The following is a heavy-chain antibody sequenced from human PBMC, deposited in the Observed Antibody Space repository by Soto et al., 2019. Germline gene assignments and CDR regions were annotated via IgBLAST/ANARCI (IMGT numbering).Heavy chain of an antibody. CDR3: ARAGMTYKWFDP. Sequence: QVHLVQSGAEVKKPGASVKVSCKASGYTFTGYYMHWVRQAPGQGLEWMGWINPNSGGTNYAQKFKGWXXMXRXXSISTAYMELSRLRSDDTAVYYCARAGMTYKWFDPWGQGTLVTVSS. V-gene: IGHV1-2*04. CDR1: GYTFTGYY. CDR2: INPNSGGT. J-gene: IGHJ5*02. D-gene: IGHD3-10*01.